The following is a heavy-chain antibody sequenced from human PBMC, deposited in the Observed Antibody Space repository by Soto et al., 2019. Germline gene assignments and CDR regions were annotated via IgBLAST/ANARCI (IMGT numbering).Heavy chain of an antibody. CDR2: ISYDGRNK. J-gene: IGHJ4*02. V-gene: IGHV3-30*18. CDR3: AKDVGMATIGD. Sequence: QVQLVESGGGVVQPGRSLRLSCAASGFTFSSYGMHWVRQAPGKGLEWVAVISYDGRNKYYVDSVKGRFAISRDNSKNTLYLEMNSLRPEDTAVYYCAKDVGMATIGDWRQGTLVTVSS. CDR1: GFTFSSYG. D-gene: IGHD5-12*01.